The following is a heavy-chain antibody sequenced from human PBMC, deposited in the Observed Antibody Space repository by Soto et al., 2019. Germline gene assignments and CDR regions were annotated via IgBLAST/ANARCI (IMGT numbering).Heavy chain of an antibody. CDR1: GCSISHCY. Sequence: SETRSLTCTVSGCSISHCYWQWIRLSPVKGLDWIGYAYYSGITDYNPSLKSRVTMSVDTSNNQVSRKLNSVTTADTAVYYCARHRRTYGGGGTGEVKENWSDPWGSGTLATDSP. CDR3: ARHRRTYGGGGTGEVKENWSDP. D-gene: IGHD2-8*01. J-gene: IGHJ5*02. CDR2: AYYSGIT. V-gene: IGHV4-59*01.